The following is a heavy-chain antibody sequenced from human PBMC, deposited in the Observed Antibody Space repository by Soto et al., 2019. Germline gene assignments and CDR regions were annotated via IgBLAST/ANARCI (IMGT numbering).Heavy chain of an antibody. CDR3: AAVSGYSYGYLNYYYYGMDV. CDR2: INPSGGST. CDR1: GYTFTSYY. J-gene: IGHJ6*02. Sequence: ASVKVSCKASGYTFTSYYMHWVRQAPGQGLEWMGIINPSGGSTSYAQKFQGRVTMTRDTSTSTVYMELSSLRSEDTAVYYCAAVSGYSYGYLNYYYYGMDVWGQGTTVPVSS. D-gene: IGHD5-18*01. V-gene: IGHV1-46*01.